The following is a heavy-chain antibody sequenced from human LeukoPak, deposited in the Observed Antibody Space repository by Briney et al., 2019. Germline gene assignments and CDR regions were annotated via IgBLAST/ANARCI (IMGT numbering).Heavy chain of an antibody. CDR1: GFTFTSFA. V-gene: IGHV3-23*01. D-gene: IGHD3-22*01. J-gene: IGHJ4*02. CDR3: AKHSHDGSAPYYEVQLDY. CDR2: ISRTGVAT. Sequence: GGSLRLSCAASGFTFTSFAMSWVRQAPGKGLEWVSTISRTGVATYYANSVKGRFTISRDNSKNTVYLQMSSLRAEDTAMYYCAKHSHDGSAPYYEVQLDYWGQGTPVTVSS.